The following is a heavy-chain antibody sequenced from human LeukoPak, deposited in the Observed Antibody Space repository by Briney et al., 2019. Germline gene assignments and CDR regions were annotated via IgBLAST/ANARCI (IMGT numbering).Heavy chain of an antibody. CDR2: IKQDGSEK. V-gene: IGHV3-7*01. CDR1: GFTFSSYW. D-gene: IGHD1-26*01. Sequence: GGSLRLSCAASGFTFSSYWMSWVRQAPGKGLEWVANIKQDGSEKYYVDSVKGRFTISRDNAKNSLYLQMNSLRAEDTAVYYCARDRRERVDYFDYWGQGTLVTVSS. CDR3: ARDRRERVDYFDY. J-gene: IGHJ4*02.